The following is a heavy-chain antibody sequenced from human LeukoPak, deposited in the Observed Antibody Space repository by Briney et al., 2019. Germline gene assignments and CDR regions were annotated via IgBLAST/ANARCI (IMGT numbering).Heavy chain of an antibody. V-gene: IGHV3-23*01. CDR3: AKDQSRGYSFGYWSY. CDR1: EFTFSSYA. Sequence: PGGSLTLSCAASEFTFSSYAMQWVRQAPGKGLEWVSGISTSGDSTYYADSVKGRFTISRDNSKNTLYLQMNSLRAEDTAVYYCAKDQSRGYSFGYWSYWGQGTLVTVSS. J-gene: IGHJ4*02. CDR2: ISTSGDST. D-gene: IGHD5-18*01.